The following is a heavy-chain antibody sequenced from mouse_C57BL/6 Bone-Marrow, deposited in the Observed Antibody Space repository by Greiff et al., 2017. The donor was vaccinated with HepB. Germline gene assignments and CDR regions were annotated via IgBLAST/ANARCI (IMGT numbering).Heavy chain of an antibody. D-gene: IGHD2-4*01. V-gene: IGHV2-5*01. CDR3: AKKGGYDYDEAWFAY. CDR2: IWRGGST. Sequence: QVQLQQSGPGLVQPSQSLSITCTVSGFSLTSYGVHWVRQSPGKGLEWLGVIWRGGSTDYNAAFMSRLSITKDNSKSQVFFKMNSLQADDTAIYYCAKKGGYDYDEAWFAYWGQGTLVTVSA. CDR1: GFSLTSYG. J-gene: IGHJ3*01.